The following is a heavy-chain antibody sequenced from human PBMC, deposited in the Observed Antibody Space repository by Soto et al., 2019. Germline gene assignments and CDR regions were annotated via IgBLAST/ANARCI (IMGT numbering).Heavy chain of an antibody. V-gene: IGHV1-69*13. CDR2: IIPIFGTA. J-gene: IGHJ2*01. Sequence: ASVKVSCKASGGTFSSYAISWVRQAPGQGLEWMGGIIPIFGTANYAQKFQGRVTITADESTSTAYMELSSLRSEDTAVYYCARSRESYYYDSSGYLNWYFDLWGRGTLVTVSS. D-gene: IGHD3-22*01. CDR1: GGTFSSYA. CDR3: ARSRESYYYDSSGYLNWYFDL.